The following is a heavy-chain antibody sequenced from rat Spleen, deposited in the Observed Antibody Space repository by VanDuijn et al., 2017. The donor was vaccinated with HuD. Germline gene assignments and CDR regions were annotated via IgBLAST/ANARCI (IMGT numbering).Heavy chain of an antibody. Sequence: EVQLVESGGGLVQPGRSLKLSCVASGFTFNNYWMTWIRQAPGKGLEWVASITNTGGSTYYPESVKGRFTTSRDNAKSPLDRQMNSLRSEDTATYFCTRSNSGYGVAYWGQGTLVTVSS. CDR3: TRSNSGYGVAY. J-gene: IGHJ3*01. D-gene: IGHD4-3*01. CDR2: ITNTGGST. V-gene: IGHV5-31*01. CDR1: GFTFNNYW.